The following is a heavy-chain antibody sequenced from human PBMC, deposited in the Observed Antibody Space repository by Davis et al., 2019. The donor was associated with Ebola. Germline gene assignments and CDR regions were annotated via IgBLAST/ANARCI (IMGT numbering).Heavy chain of an antibody. J-gene: IGHJ6*03. Sequence: PSETLSLTCTVSGGSISSGDYYWSWNRQPPGKGLEWIGYIYYSGSTYYNPSLKSRVTISVDTSKNQFSLKLSSVTAADTAVYYCARDGGGNSEYYYYYMDVWGKGTTVTVSS. CDR1: GGSISSGDYY. D-gene: IGHD4-23*01. CDR2: IYYSGST. CDR3: ARDGGGNSEYYYYYMDV. V-gene: IGHV4-30-4*01.